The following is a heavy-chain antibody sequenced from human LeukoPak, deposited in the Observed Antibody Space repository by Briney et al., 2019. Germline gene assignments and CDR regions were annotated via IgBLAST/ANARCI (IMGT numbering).Heavy chain of an antibody. J-gene: IGHJ3*02. CDR2: IGRDGSTK. V-gene: IGHV3-30*02. D-gene: IGHD2-15*01. CDR3: VKDGGWTFDI. Sequence: GGSLRLSCAASGFTFDDYAMHWVRQAPGEGLEWVAFIGRDGSTKYYADSVKGRFTISGDSSYHTAFLQMNSLRGDDTAIYYCVKDGGWTFDIWGQGTMVTVSS. CDR1: GFTFDDYA.